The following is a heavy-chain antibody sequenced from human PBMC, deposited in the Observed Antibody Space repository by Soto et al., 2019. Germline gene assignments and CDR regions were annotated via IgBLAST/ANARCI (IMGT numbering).Heavy chain of an antibody. CDR1: GGSISDSNW. CDR2: IYHVGST. Sequence: QVQLQESGPGLVQPSGTLSLTCAVSGGSISDSNWWSWVRQSPGKGLEWIGEIYHVGSTNYNPSLKSRISMSVGKSKSQFSLTLSSVTAADTAIYYCVESNLRGFGLGPWGQGTLVTVSS. V-gene: IGHV4-4*02. CDR3: VESNLRGFGLGP. J-gene: IGHJ5*02. D-gene: IGHD1-1*01.